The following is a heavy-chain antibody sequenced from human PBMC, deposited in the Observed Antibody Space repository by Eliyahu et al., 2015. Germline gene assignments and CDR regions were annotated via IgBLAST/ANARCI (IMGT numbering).Heavy chain of an antibody. J-gene: IGHJ6*02. CDR1: GYTFTSXG. CDR3: ARDGEDIVVVPAAMAGDYYYGMDV. D-gene: IGHD2-2*01. V-gene: IGHV1-18*01. Sequence: QVQLVQSGAEVKKPGASVKVSCKASGYTFTSXGIXWXXQAPGQGLEWMGWISAXNGNXNYAQKLQGRVTMTTDTSTSTAYMELRSLRSDDTAVYYCARDGEDIVVVPAAMAGDYYYGMDVWGQGTTVTVSS. CDR2: ISAXNGNX.